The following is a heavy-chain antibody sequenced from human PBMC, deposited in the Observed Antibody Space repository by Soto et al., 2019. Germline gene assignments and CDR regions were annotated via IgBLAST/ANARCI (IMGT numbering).Heavy chain of an antibody. V-gene: IGHV4-30-4*01. D-gene: IGHD4-17*01. Sequence: KTSETLSLTCTVSGGSISSGDYYWSWIRQPPGKGLEWIGYIYYSGSTYYNPSLKSRVTISVDTSKNQFSLKLSSVTAADTAVYYCARGPTVTPYYYYGMDVWGQGTTVTVSS. CDR2: IYYSGST. CDR3: ARGPTVTPYYYYGMDV. J-gene: IGHJ6*02. CDR1: GGSISSGDYY.